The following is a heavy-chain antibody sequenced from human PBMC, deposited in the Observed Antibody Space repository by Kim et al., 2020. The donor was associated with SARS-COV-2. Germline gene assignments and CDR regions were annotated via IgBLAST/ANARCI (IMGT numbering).Heavy chain of an antibody. V-gene: IGHV3-48*03. CDR3: ARVMPYTYYFDI. CDR1: GFIFSTFE. Sequence: GGSLRLSCAASGFIFSTFEMNWVRQAPGKGLEWVSYISRSGSPIYYADSVKGRFTISRDNAKNSLYLQMNSLRAEDTAVYFCARVMPYTYYFDIWGQGA. D-gene: IGHD2-2*02. CDR2: ISRSGSPI. J-gene: IGHJ4*02.